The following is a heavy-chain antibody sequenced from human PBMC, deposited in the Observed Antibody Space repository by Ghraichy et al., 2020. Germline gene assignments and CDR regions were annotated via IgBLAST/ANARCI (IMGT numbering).Heavy chain of an antibody. CDR2: ISGNGGST. D-gene: IGHD6-13*01. V-gene: IGHV3-64*01. Sequence: GESLNISCAASGFPFNSYTMHWVRQAPGKGLEYVAAISGNGGSTYYAKSVKGRFTISRDNSKNTLYLQMGSLRADDMALYYCARGRSSGWYRTTFFDSWGQGTLVTVSS. CDR3: ARGRSSGWYRTTFFDS. CDR1: GFPFNSYT. J-gene: IGHJ4*02.